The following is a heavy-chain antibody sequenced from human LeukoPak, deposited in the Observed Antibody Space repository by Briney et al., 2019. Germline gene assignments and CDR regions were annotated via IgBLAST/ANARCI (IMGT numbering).Heavy chain of an antibody. Sequence: SQTLSLTCIVSGGSISSGDYYWSWIRQPPGKGLEWIGYIYYSGTTYYNPSLKSRVTISVDTSKNQFSLKLTSVTAADTAVYFCARGPYGSGSYYWGQGTLVTVSS. D-gene: IGHD3-10*01. J-gene: IGHJ4*02. CDR2: IYYSGTT. CDR3: ARGPYGSGSYY. V-gene: IGHV4-30-4*01. CDR1: GGSISSGDYY.